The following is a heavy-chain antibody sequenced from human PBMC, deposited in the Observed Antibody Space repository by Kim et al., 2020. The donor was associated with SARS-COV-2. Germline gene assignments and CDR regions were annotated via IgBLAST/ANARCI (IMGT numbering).Heavy chain of an antibody. Sequence: SGTLSLTCAVYGGSFSGYYWSWIRQPPGKGLEWIGEINHSGSTNYNPSLQSRVTISVDTSKNQFSLKLSSVTAADTAVYYCARGLYYYYGMDVWGQGTTVTVSS. CDR1: GGSFSGYY. J-gene: IGHJ6*02. V-gene: IGHV4-34*01. CDR2: INHSGST. CDR3: ARGLYYYYGMDV.